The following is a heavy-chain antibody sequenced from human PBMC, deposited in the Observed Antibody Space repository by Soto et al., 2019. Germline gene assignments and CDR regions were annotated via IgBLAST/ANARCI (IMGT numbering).Heavy chain of an antibody. CDR1: GYTFTSYG. CDR2: ISAYNGNT. V-gene: IGHV1-18*01. D-gene: IGHD3-22*01. Sequence: ASVKVSCKASGYTFTSYGISWVRQAPGQGLEWMGWISAYNGNTNYAQKPQGRVTMTTDTSTSTAYMELRSLRSDDTAVYYCARVPQGKYDSSGYYTYNWFDPWGQGTLVTVSS. J-gene: IGHJ5*02. CDR3: ARVPQGKYDSSGYYTYNWFDP.